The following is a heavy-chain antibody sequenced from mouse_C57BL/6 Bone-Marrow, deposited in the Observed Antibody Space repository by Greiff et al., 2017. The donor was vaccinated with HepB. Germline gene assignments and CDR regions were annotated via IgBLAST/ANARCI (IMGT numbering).Heavy chain of an antibody. CDR3: ARVPSTTVVATDWYFDV. CDR1: GYSITSGYY. J-gene: IGHJ1*03. D-gene: IGHD1-1*01. CDR2: ISYDGSN. Sequence: EVQVVESGPGLVKPSQSLSLTCSVTGYSITSGYYWNWIRQFPGNKLEWMGYISYDGSNNYNPSLKNRISITRDTSKNQFFLKLNSVTTEDTATYYCARVPSTTVVATDWYFDVWGTGTTVTVSS. V-gene: IGHV3-6*01.